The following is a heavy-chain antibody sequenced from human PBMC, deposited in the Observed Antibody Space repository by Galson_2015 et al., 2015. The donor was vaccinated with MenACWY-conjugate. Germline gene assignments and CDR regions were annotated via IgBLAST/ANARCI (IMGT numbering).Heavy chain of an antibody. CDR2: ISDSGRTT. V-gene: IGHV3-23*01. D-gene: IGHD3-9*01. Sequence: LRLSCAVSGFPFSSYAMTWVRQAPGKGLEWVSTISDSGRTTYYADAVQGRFTISRDNSKNKVFLQMNSLRAEDAAAYYCAKDLVKNYEMLTGYFSDWGQGALVTVSS. J-gene: IGHJ4*02. CDR1: GFPFSSYA. CDR3: AKDLVKNYEMLTGYFSD.